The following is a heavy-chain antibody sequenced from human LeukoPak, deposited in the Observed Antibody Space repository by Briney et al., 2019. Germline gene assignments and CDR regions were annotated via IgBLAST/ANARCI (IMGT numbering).Heavy chain of an antibody. Sequence: SQTLSLTCTVSGGSISSGGYYWSWIRQHPGKGLEWIGYIYYSGSTNYNPSLKSRVTISVDTSKNQFSLKLSSVTAADTAVYYCARGQVATAIIDYWGQGTLVTVSS. V-gene: IGHV4-31*03. CDR2: IYYSGST. D-gene: IGHD2-21*02. CDR1: GGSISSGGYY. J-gene: IGHJ4*02. CDR3: ARGQVATAIIDY.